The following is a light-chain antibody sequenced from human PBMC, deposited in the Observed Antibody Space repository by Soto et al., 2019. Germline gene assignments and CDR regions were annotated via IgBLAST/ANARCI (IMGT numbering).Light chain of an antibody. V-gene: IGLV1-40*01. Sequence: QSVLTQPPSVSGPPGQRVTISCTGSSSNIGAGYDVHWYQQLPGRAPKLLIYGNTNRPSGVPDRFSGSKSGTSASLAITGLQAEDEADYYCLSFDSSLSVVFGGGTKLTVL. CDR1: SSNIGAGYD. CDR2: GNT. J-gene: IGLJ2*01. CDR3: LSFDSSLSVV.